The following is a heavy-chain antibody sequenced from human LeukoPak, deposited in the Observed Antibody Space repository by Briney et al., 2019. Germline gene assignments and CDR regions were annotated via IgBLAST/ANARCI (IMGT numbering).Heavy chain of an antibody. Sequence: GGSLRLSCAASGFIVSTNYMSWVRQAPGKGLEWVSSISSSSSYIYYADSVKGRFTISRDNAKNSLYLQMNSLRAEDTAVYYCASFDHPFDYWGQGTLVTVSS. CDR3: ASFDHPFDY. J-gene: IGHJ4*02. V-gene: IGHV3-21*01. CDR2: ISSSSSYI. CDR1: GFIVSTNY.